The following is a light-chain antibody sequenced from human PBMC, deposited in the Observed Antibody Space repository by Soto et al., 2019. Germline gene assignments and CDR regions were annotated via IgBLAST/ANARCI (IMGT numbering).Light chain of an antibody. CDR3: QSYDNSLSVYV. J-gene: IGLJ1*01. CDR2: EVS. V-gene: IGLV2-14*01. Sequence: QSALTQPASVSGFPGQSITISCTGTSSDVGGYNFVSWYQQHPGKAPKLMIYEVSNRPSGVPDRFSGSKSGTSASLAITGLQAEDEADYYCQSYDNSLSVYVFGTGTKLTVL. CDR1: SSDVGGYNF.